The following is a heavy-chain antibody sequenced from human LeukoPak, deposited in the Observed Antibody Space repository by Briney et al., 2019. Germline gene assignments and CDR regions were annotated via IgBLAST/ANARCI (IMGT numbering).Heavy chain of an antibody. J-gene: IGHJ4*02. CDR2: IYTSGST. D-gene: IGHD3-3*01. CDR1: GGSISSGSFY. V-gene: IGHV4-61*02. CDR3: ARGPYSDFWSGYPYFDY. Sequence: SQTLSLTCTVSGGSISSGSFYWSWVRQPAGKGLELIGLIYTSGSTNYNPSLKSRVTISVDTSKNHFSLRLSSVTAADTAVYYCARGPYSDFWSGYPYFDYWGQGTLVTVSS.